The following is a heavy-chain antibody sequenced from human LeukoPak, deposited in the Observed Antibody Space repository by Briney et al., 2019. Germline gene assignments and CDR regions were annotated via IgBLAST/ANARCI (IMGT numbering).Heavy chain of an antibody. Sequence: GASVKVSCNASGYTFTGYYMQWVRQAPGQGLEWIGWINPNSGGTNYAERFEGRVARRRRTSISTASMELSRLRSDDTAVYYCRTDRYGDYGDYIDYWGQGTLVTVSS. J-gene: IGHJ4*02. CDR1: GYTFTGYY. CDR3: RTDRYGDYGDYIDY. CDR2: INPNSGGT. D-gene: IGHD4-17*01. V-gene: IGHV1-2*02.